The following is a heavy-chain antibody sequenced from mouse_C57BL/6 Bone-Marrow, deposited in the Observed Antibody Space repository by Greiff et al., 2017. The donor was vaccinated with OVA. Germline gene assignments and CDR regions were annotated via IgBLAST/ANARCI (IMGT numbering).Heavy chain of an antibody. CDR1: GFTFSSYG. Sequence: EVHLVESGGDLVKPGGSLKLSCAASGFTFSSYGMSWVRQTPDKRLEWVATISSGGSYTYYPDSVKGRFTISRDNAKNTLYLQMSSLKSEDTAMYYCARQGIYYGNYGYAMDYWGQGTSVTVSS. D-gene: IGHD2-1*01. CDR3: ARQGIYYGNYGYAMDY. J-gene: IGHJ4*01. V-gene: IGHV5-6*01. CDR2: ISSGGSYT.